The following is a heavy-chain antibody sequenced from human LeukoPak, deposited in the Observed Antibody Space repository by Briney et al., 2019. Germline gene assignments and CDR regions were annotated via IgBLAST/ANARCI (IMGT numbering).Heavy chain of an antibody. D-gene: IGHD3-10*01. Sequence: GGSLRLSRAASVFTFRNAWMSGVRQPRGRGLEWVGRIKSNTDGRKPDYAAPVKGRFTISRDDSKNTLYLQMNRLKTEDTAVYYCTTAEYGIAMVRGVWGQGTLVTVSS. CDR1: VFTFRNAW. J-gene: IGHJ4*02. CDR2: IKSNTDGRKP. CDR3: TTAEYGIAMVRGV. V-gene: IGHV3-15*01.